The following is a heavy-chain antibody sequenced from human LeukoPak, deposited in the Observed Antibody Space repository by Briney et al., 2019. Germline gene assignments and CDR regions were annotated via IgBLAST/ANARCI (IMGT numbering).Heavy chain of an antibody. CDR3: AKGKWYSGTYHFDY. J-gene: IGHJ4*02. V-gene: IGHV3-9*01. D-gene: IGHD1-26*01. CDR2: ISWNSDSI. Sequence: GGSLRLSCAASGFTFDDYAMHWVRQAPGKGLEWVSGISWNSDSIGYVDSVKGRFTISRDNAKNSLYLQMNSLRAEDTALYYCAKGKWYSGTYHFDYWGQGTLVTVSS. CDR1: GFTFDDYA.